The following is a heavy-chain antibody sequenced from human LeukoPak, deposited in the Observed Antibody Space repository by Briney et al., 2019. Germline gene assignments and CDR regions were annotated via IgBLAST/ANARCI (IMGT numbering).Heavy chain of an antibody. CDR1: GFTFSSYG. CDR2: ISYDGSNK. V-gene: IGHV3-30*18. CDR3: AKSITMVRGVIILEDAFDI. D-gene: IGHD3-10*01. Sequence: PGRSLRLSCAVSGFTFSSYGMHWVRQAPGQGLEWVAVISYDGSNKYYADSVKGRFTISRDNSKNTLYLQMNSLRAEDTAVYYCAKSITMVRGVIILEDAFDIWGQGTMVTVSS. J-gene: IGHJ3*02.